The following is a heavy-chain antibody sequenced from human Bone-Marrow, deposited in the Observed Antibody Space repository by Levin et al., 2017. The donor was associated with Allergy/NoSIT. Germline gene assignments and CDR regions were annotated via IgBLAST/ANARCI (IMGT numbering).Heavy chain of an antibody. J-gene: IGHJ4*02. V-gene: IGHV3-23*01. CDR3: ARSSRGYGTFDY. Sequence: GESLKISCAASGFTFSSYAMSWVRQAPGKGLEWVSAIYASADSIYYSDSVKGRFTISRDSSKNTLYLHMNSLRAEDTAVYYCARSSRGYGTFDYWGQGTLVTVSS. CDR2: IYASADSI. D-gene: IGHD5-12*01. CDR1: GFTFSSYA.